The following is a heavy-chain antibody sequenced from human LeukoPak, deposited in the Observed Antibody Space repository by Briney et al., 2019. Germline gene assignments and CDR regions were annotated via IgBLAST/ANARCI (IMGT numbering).Heavy chain of an antibody. Sequence: SETLSLTCTVSGGSISSGDYYWSWIRQPPGKGLEWIGYIYYSGSTYYNPSLKSRVTISVDTSKNQFSLKLSSVTAADTAVYYCARDKGYCSGGSCYPTFDCWGQGTLVTVSS. V-gene: IGHV4-30-4*08. CDR3: ARDKGYCSGGSCYPTFDC. CDR2: IYYSGST. J-gene: IGHJ4*02. CDR1: GGSISSGDYY. D-gene: IGHD2-15*01.